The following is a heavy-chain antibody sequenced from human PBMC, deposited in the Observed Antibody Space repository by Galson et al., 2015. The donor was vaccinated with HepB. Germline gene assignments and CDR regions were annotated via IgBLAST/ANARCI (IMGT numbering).Heavy chain of an antibody. V-gene: IGHV7-4-1*02. CDR1: GYTFTSYA. Sequence: SVKVSCKASGYTFTSYAMNWVRQAPGQGLEWMGWIDTNTGNPTYAQGFTGRFVFSLDTSVSTAYLQISSLKAEDTAVYYCARGLVVYANGGKWFDPWGQGTLVTVSS. CDR2: IDTNTGNP. J-gene: IGHJ5*02. CDR3: ARGLVVYANGGKWFDP. D-gene: IGHD2-8*02.